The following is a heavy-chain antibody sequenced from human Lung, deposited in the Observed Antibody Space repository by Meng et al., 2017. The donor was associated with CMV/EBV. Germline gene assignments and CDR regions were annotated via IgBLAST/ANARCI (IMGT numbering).Heavy chain of an antibody. CDR2: IYHSGST. D-gene: IGHD6-19*01. CDR1: GGSISSSNW. Sequence: VQLQGSGPGLVKPSGTLSLTCAVSGGSISSSNWWSWVRQPPGKGLEWIGEIYHSGSTNYNPSLKSRVTTSVDKSKNQFSLKLSSVTAADTAVYYCASFPPPGKQWLVTDYWGQGTLVTVSS. V-gene: IGHV4-4*02. J-gene: IGHJ4*02. CDR3: ASFPPPGKQWLVTDY.